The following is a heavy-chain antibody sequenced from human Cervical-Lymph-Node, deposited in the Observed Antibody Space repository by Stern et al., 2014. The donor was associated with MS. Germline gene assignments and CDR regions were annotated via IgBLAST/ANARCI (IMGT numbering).Heavy chain of an antibody. CDR2: ISSSSNYI. CDR1: GFMFRTYN. J-gene: IGHJ4*02. CDR3: ARDDELYGLDY. V-gene: IGHV3-21*01. D-gene: IGHD2/OR15-2a*01. Sequence: VQLVQSGGGLVKPGGSLRLSCAASGFMFRTYNMNWVRQAPGKGLEWVSAISSSSNYIYYADSVRGRFIISRDNAKNSLYLQMNSLRAEDTAVYYCARDDELYGLDYWGQGTLVTVSS.